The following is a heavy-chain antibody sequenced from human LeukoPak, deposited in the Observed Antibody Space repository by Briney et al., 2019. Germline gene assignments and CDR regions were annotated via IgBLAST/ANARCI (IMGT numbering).Heavy chain of an antibody. CDR1: GGSISSSSYY. CDR2: IYTSGST. Sequence: PSETLSLTCTVSGGSISSSSYYWGWIRQPPGKGLEWIGYIYTSGSTNYNPSLKSRVTISVDTSKNQFSLKLSSVTAADTAVYYCASQDSSTSRRSSRAFDYWGQGTLVTVSS. V-gene: IGHV4-61*05. D-gene: IGHD2-2*01. CDR3: ASQDSSTSRRSSRAFDY. J-gene: IGHJ4*02.